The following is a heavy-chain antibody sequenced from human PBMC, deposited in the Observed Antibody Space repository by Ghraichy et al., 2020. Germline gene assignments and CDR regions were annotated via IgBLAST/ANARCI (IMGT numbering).Heavy chain of an antibody. CDR1: GGSISSGSYY. CDR3: ARDRISTSKYCSSTSCPKYNWFDP. J-gene: IGHJ5*02. V-gene: IGHV4-31*03. CDR2: IYNSGPT. Sequence: SETLSLTCTVSGGSISSGSYYWNWIRQLPGRGLEWIGYIYNSGPTYYNPSLKSRVTISADASKNQFSLNLSSVTAADTAVYYCARDRISTSKYCSSTSCPKYNWFDPWGQGTLVTVSS. D-gene: IGHD2-2*01.